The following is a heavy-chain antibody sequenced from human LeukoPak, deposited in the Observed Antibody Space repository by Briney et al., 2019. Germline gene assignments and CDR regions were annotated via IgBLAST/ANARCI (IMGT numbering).Heavy chain of an antibody. Sequence: GGSLRLSCAASGFTFSSYWMSWVRQAPGKGLEWVANIKQDGSEKYYEDSVKGRFTISRDNAKNSLYLQMNSLRAEDTAVYYCAPTHDYGGTRRAFDIWGQGTMVTVSS. CDR2: IKQDGSEK. J-gene: IGHJ3*02. V-gene: IGHV3-7*01. D-gene: IGHD4-23*01. CDR3: APTHDYGGTRRAFDI. CDR1: GFTFSSYW.